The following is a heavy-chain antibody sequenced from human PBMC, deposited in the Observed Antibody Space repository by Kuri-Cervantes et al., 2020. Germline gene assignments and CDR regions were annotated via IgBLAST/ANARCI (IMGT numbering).Heavy chain of an antibody. J-gene: IGHJ4*02. Sequence: SVKVSCKASGGTFSSYAISWVRQAPGQGLEWMGGIIPIFGTANYAQKFQGRVTITADESTSTAYMELSSLRSEDTAVYYCAKDYYGSGSALDYWGQGTLVTVSS. V-gene: IGHV1-69*13. D-gene: IGHD3-10*01. CDR2: IIPIFGTA. CDR1: GGTFSSYA. CDR3: AKDYYGSGSALDY.